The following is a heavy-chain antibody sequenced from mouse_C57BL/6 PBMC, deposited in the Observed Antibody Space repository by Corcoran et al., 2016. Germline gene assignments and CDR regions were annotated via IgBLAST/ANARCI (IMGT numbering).Heavy chain of an antibody. D-gene: IGHD2-5*01. Sequence: QVQLQQSGPELVKPGASVKISCKASGYSFTSYYIHWVKQRPGQGLEWIGWIYPGSGNTKYNEKFKGKATLTADTSSSTAYMQLSSLTSEDSAVYYCARSYYSNSWFVYWGQGTLVTVSA. CDR1: GYSFTSYY. CDR2: IYPGSGNT. V-gene: IGHV1-66*01. J-gene: IGHJ3*01. CDR3: ARSYYSNSWFVY.